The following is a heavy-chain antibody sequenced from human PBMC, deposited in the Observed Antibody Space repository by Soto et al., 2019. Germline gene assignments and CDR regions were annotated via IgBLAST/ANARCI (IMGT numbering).Heavy chain of an antibody. Sequence: ASMKVSCKASGYTFTSYGISWVRQAPGQGLEWMGWISAYNGNTNYAQKLQGRVTMTTDTSTSTAYMELRSLRSDDTAVYYCAREPMDAIFGVAADAFDIWGQGTMVTVSS. D-gene: IGHD3-3*01. CDR1: GYTFTSYG. CDR2: ISAYNGNT. CDR3: AREPMDAIFGVAADAFDI. V-gene: IGHV1-18*01. J-gene: IGHJ3*02.